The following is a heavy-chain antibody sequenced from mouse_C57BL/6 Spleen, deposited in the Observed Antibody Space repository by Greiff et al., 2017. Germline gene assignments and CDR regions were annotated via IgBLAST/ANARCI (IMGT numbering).Heavy chain of an antibody. V-gene: IGHV5-9-1*02. CDR3: TRDDYDYFFAY. CDR1: GFTFSSYA. J-gene: IGHJ3*01. D-gene: IGHD2-4*01. Sequence: EVHLVESGEGLVKPGGSLKLSCAASGFTFSSYAMSWVRQTPEKRLEWVAYISSGGDYIYYADTVKGRFTISRDNARNTLYLQMSSLKSEDTAMYYCTRDDYDYFFAYWGQGTLVTVSA. CDR2: ISSGGDYI.